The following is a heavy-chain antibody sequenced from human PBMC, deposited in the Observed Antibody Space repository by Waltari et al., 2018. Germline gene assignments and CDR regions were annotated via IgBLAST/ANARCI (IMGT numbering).Heavy chain of an antibody. D-gene: IGHD6-19*01. CDR2: ISYDGSNK. J-gene: IGHJ4*02. CDR1: GFTFSSYA. CDR3: ASRIAVAGAGDY. Sequence: QVQLVESGGGVVQPGRSLRLSCAASGFTFSSYAMHWVRQAPGKGVEWVAVISYDGSNKYYADSVKGRFTISRDNSKNTLYLQMNSLRAEDTAVYYCASRIAVAGAGDYWGQGTLVTVSS. V-gene: IGHV3-30-3*01.